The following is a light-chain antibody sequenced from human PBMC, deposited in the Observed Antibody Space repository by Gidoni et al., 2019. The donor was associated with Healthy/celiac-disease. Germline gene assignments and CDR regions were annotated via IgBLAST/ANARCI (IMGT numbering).Light chain of an antibody. CDR1: QSVSSSY. Sequence: DIVLTPSPGTLSLSPGERATPSCRASQSVSSSYLAWYQQKPGQAPRLLIYGASSRATGIPDRFSGSGSGTDFTLTISRLEPEDFAVYYCQQYGSSPFTFGPGTKVDIK. V-gene: IGKV3-20*01. J-gene: IGKJ3*01. CDR3: QQYGSSPFT. CDR2: GAS.